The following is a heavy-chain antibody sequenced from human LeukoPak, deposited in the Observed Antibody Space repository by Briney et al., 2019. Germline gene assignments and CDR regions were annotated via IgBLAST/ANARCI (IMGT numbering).Heavy chain of an antibody. Sequence: SETLSLTCTVSGGCISSYYWSWIRQPPGKGLEWIGYIYYSGSTNYNPSLKSRVTISVDTSKNQFSLKLSSVTAADTAVYYCARTYSGSYYLFWFDPWGQGTLVTVSS. D-gene: IGHD1-26*01. CDR3: ARTYSGSYYLFWFDP. CDR1: GGCISSYY. V-gene: IGHV4-59*01. J-gene: IGHJ5*02. CDR2: IYYSGST.